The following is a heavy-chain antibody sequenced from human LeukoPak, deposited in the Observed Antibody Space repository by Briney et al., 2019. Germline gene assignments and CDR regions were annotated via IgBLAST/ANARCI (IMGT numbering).Heavy chain of an antibody. CDR2: IHYTGRT. CDR1: GGSIRNYY. V-gene: IGHV4-59*12. CDR3: ARAGRALPMDV. Sequence: SETLSLTCTVSGGSIRNYYGSWIRQPPGKGLEWIGYIHYTGRTNYKPSLKSRVTMSVDTSKNQFSLKLSSVTAADTAVYYCARAGRALPMDVWGQGTTVTVSS. D-gene: IGHD1-14*01. J-gene: IGHJ6*02.